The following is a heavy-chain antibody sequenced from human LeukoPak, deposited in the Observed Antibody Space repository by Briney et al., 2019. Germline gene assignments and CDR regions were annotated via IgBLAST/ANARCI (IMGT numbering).Heavy chain of an antibody. CDR3: ARGEAIVGATIDY. CDR1: GYTFTGYY. CDR2: INPDSGGT. Sequence: ASVKVSCKASGYTFTGYYMHWVRQAPGQGLEWMGWINPDSGGTNYAQKFQGRVTMTRDTPISTAYMELSRLRSDDTAVYYCARGEAIVGATIDYWGQGTLVTVSS. D-gene: IGHD1-26*01. V-gene: IGHV1-2*02. J-gene: IGHJ4*02.